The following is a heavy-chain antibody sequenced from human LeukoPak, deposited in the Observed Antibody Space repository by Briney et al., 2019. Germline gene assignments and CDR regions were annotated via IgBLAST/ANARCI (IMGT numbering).Heavy chain of an antibody. Sequence: PSGTLSLTCAVSGGSISSSSWWSWVRQPPGKGLEWIGEIYHSGSTNYNPSLKSRVTISVDKSKNQFSLKLSSVTAADTAVYYCARDIFITSCCGWFDPWGQGTLVTVSS. CDR1: GGSISSSSW. V-gene: IGHV4-4*02. CDR3: ARDIFITSCCGWFDP. J-gene: IGHJ5*02. D-gene: IGHD2-2*01. CDR2: IYHSGST.